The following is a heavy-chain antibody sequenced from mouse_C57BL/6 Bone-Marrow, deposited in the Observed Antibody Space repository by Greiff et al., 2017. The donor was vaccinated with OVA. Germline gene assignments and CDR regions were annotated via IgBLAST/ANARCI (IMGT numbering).Heavy chain of an antibody. CDR1: GYTFTSYW. CDR3: ARERLYYYGSSWFAY. J-gene: IGHJ3*01. CDR2: INPSNGGT. Sequence: QVQLKESGTELVKPGASVKLSCKASGYTFTSYWMHWVKQRPGQGLEWIGNINPSNGGTNYNEKFKSKATLTVDKSSSTAYMQLSSLTSEDSAVYYCARERLYYYGSSWFAYWGQGTLVTVSA. V-gene: IGHV1-53*01. D-gene: IGHD1-1*01.